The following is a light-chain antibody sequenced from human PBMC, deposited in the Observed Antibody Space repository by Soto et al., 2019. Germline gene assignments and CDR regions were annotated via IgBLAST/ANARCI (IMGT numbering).Light chain of an antibody. CDR1: SSDIGHYDY. CDR3: CSLTSSHSYG. V-gene: IGLV2-14*03. Sequence: QSVLTQPASVSGSPGQSITISCTGTSSDIGHYDYVSWYQQHPGKTPKLMSSHVPYPRPGVSNRYSGSQPGPPTRLTISGLQADGEADYSSCSLTSSHSYGVGSGTKVPV. J-gene: IGLJ1*01. CDR2: HVP.